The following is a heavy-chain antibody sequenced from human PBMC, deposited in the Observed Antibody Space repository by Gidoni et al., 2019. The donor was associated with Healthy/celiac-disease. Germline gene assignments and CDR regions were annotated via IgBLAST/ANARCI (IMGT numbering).Heavy chain of an antibody. J-gene: IGHJ4*02. Sequence: QVQLVQSGAEVKKPGSSLKVSCKAPGGTSRSYAINWVRQAPGQGLEWMGGIIPIFGTANYAQKFQGRVTITADESTSTAYMELSSLRSEDTAVYYCARGDYIWGSQTEFDYWGQGTLVTVSS. CDR1: GGTSRSYA. V-gene: IGHV1-69*01. D-gene: IGHD3-16*01. CDR2: IIPIFGTA. CDR3: ARGDYIWGSQTEFDY.